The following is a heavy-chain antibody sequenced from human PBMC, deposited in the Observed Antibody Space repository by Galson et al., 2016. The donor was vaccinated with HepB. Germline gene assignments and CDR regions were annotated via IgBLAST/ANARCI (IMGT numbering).Heavy chain of an antibody. CDR3: ARVNGDYAWNFDH. CDR1: GFTFSRYS. V-gene: IGHV3-21*01. CDR2: ISAGSTYI. Sequence: SLRLSCAASGFTFSRYSMNWVRQAPGKGLEWVSSISAGSTYIYYADSLKGRFTISRDSAKNSLYLQVNNLRAEDTAVYYCARVNGDYAWNFDHWGQGTLVTVSS. J-gene: IGHJ4*02. D-gene: IGHD4-17*01.